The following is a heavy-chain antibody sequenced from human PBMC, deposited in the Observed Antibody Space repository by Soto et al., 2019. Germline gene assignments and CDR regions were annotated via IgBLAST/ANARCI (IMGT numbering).Heavy chain of an antibody. D-gene: IGHD2-2*01. CDR2: ISAYNGNT. Sequence: QVQLVQSGAEVKKPGASVKVSCKASGYTFTSYGISWVRQAPGQGLEWMGWISAYNGNTNYAQKLQGRVNMTTDTSTSRAYMELRSLRSDDTAVYYCARDRKCISTSCYYYYGMDVWGQGTTVTVSS. V-gene: IGHV1-18*01. J-gene: IGHJ6*02. CDR3: ARDRKCISTSCYYYYGMDV. CDR1: GYTFTSYG.